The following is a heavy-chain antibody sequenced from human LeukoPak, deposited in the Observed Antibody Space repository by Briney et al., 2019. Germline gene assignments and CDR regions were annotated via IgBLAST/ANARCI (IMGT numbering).Heavy chain of an antibody. Sequence: ASVKVSCKASGGTFSSYAISWVRQAPGQGLEWMGGVIPIFGTANYAQKFQGRVTITADESTSTAYMELSSLRSEDTAVYYCARDGNLFYFDYWGQGTLVTVSS. D-gene: IGHD1-26*01. J-gene: IGHJ4*02. CDR1: GGTFSSYA. CDR3: ARDGNLFYFDY. CDR2: VIPIFGTA. V-gene: IGHV1-69*13.